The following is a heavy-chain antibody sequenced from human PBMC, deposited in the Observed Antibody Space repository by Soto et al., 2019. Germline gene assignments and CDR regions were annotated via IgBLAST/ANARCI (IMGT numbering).Heavy chain of an antibody. J-gene: IGHJ4*02. V-gene: IGHV4-34*01. CDR2: INHSGST. Sequence: ETLSLTCAVYGGSFSGYYWSWIRQPPGKGLEWIGEINHSGSTNYNPSLKSRVTISVDTSKNQFSLKLSSVTAADTAVYYCARERYCSGGSCYFDYWGQGTLVTVSS. D-gene: IGHD2-15*01. CDR3: ARERYCSGGSCYFDY. CDR1: GGSFSGYY.